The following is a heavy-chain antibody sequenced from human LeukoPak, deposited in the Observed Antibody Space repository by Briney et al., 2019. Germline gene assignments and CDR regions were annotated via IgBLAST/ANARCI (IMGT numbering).Heavy chain of an antibody. CDR2: IWYDGSNK. J-gene: IGHJ4*02. CDR3: AREGAYYDREFDY. D-gene: IGHD3-22*01. CDR1: GFTFSSYG. V-gene: IGHV3-33*01. Sequence: GGSLRLSCAASGFTFSSYGMHWVRQAPGKGLEWVAVIWYDGSNKYYADSVKGRFTISRDNSKNTLYLQMNSLRAEDTAVYYCAREGAYYDREFDYWGQGTLVTVSS.